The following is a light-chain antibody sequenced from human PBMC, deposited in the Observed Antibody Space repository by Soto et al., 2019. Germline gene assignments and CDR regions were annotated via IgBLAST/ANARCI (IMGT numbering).Light chain of an antibody. CDR3: QKYNSAAWT. Sequence: EIQMTQSPSSLSASVGDRVTITCRASQGISNYLAWYQQQPGKVPKLLIYVASTLQSGVPSRFSGSGSGTDFTLTISSLQPEDVATYYCQKYNSAAWTFGQGTKVEIK. CDR1: QGISNY. V-gene: IGKV1-27*01. J-gene: IGKJ1*01. CDR2: VAS.